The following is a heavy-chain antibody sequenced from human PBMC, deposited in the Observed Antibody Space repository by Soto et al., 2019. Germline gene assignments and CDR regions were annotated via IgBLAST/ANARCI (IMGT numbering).Heavy chain of an antibody. CDR1: GFSLTADGVG. CDR2: IYWDDDQ. D-gene: IGHD2-21*01. J-gene: IGHJ3*01. V-gene: IGHV2-5*02. Sequence: QITLKESGPTLVKPTQTLTLTCTFSGFSLTADGVGVGWIRQPPGKALEWLALIYWDDDQRYSPSLKTRLTFTKATSQNQVVLTMTNMDPVDTGTYYCAHAYGGTSWPNDAFDVWGQGTVVTVSS. CDR3: AHAYGGTSWPNDAFDV.